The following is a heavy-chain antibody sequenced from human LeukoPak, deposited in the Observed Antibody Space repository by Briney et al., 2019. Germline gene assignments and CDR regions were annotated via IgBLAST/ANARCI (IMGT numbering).Heavy chain of an antibody. V-gene: IGHV6-1*01. D-gene: IGHD3-16*01. CDR3: ARVGHPWGIEDAFDI. CDR2: KYYRSKWYN. CDR1: GDGVSSNSAT. J-gene: IGHJ3*02. Sequence: SQTLSLTCAISGDGVSSNSATWNWIRRSPSRGLEWLGRKYYRSKWYNDYAVSVKSRITINPDTSKNQFSLQLNSVTPEDTAVYYCARVGHPWGIEDAFDIWGQGTMVTVSS.